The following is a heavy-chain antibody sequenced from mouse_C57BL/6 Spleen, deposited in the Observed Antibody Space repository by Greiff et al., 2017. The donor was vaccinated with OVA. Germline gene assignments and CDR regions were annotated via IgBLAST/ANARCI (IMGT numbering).Heavy chain of an antibody. J-gene: IGHJ3*01. CDR1: GYTFTDYY. Sequence: QVQLKQSGPELVKPGASVKISCKASGYTFTDYYINWVKQRPGQGLEWIGWIYPGSGNTKYNEKFKGKATLTVDTSSSTAYMQLSSLTSEDSAVYVCARVLDWVYDYDRVFAYWGQGTLVTVSA. D-gene: IGHD2-4*01. V-gene: IGHV1-84*01. CDR3: ARVLDWVYDYDRVFAY. CDR2: IYPGSGNT.